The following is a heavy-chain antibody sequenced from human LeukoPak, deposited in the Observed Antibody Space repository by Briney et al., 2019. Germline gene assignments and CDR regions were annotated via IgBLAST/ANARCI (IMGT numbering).Heavy chain of an antibody. CDR2: INPNSGGT. J-gene: IGHJ4*02. Sequence: ASVKVSCKASGYNFTGYYMHWVRQAPGQGLEWMGWINPNSGGTKYAQKFQGRVTMTRDTSISTAYMELSRLRSDDTAVYYCARGGVADTIDYWGQGTLVTVSS. CDR3: ARGGVADTIDY. CDR1: GYNFTGYY. D-gene: IGHD6-19*01. V-gene: IGHV1-2*02.